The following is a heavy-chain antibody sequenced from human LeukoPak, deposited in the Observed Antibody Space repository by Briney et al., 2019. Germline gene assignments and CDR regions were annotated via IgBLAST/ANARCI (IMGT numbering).Heavy chain of an antibody. CDR3: AREGGDPRWLDP. V-gene: IGHV4-4*07. CDR2: INNSGST. CDR1: GGSISTFY. J-gene: IGHJ5*02. D-gene: IGHD6-25*01. Sequence: SETLSLTCTVSGGSISTFYWTWIRPPAGKGLEWIGRINNSGSTNYNPCLRSRVSMSVDRSKNQFSVTLSSVTAADTAVYFCAREGGDPRWLDPWGQGTLVTVSS.